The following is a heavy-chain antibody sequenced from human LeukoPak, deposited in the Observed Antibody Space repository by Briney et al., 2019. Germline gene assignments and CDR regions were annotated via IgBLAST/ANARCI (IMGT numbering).Heavy chain of an antibody. D-gene: IGHD4-17*01. CDR3: ARDRSYRDKDYYYYYYYMDV. J-gene: IGHJ6*03. CDR1: GYTFTGYY. Sequence: ASVKVSCKASGYTFTGYYMHWVRQAPGQGLEWMGWINPNSGGTNYAQKFQGRVTMTRDTSISTAYMELSRLRSDDTAVYYCARDRSYRDKDYYYYYYYMDVWGKGTTVTVSS. CDR2: INPNSGGT. V-gene: IGHV1-2*02.